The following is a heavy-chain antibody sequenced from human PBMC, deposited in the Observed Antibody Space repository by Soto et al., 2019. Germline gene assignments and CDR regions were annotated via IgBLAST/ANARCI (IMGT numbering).Heavy chain of an antibody. J-gene: IGHJ4*02. Sequence: PGGSLRLSCAASGFTFSSYAMSWIRQAPGKGLEWVSHISRSSSYTNYADSVKGRFTISRDNAKNSLYLQMNSLRAEDTAVYYCARDPTYDYGDRSGYFDYWGQGTLVTVSS. D-gene: IGHD4-17*01. CDR3: ARDPTYDYGDRSGYFDY. CDR1: GFTFSSYA. CDR2: ISRSSSYT. V-gene: IGHV3-11*06.